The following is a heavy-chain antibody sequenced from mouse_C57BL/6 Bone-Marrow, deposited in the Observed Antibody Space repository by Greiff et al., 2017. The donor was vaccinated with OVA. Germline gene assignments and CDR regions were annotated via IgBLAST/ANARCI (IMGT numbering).Heavy chain of an antibody. J-gene: IGHJ2*01. Sequence: VKLMESGPELVKPGASVKLSCKASGYTFTSYDINWVKQRPGQGLEWIGWIYPRDGSTKYNEKFKGKATLTVDTSSSTAYMELHSLTSEDSAVYFCARWSYGSSYPYYFDYWGQGTTLTVSS. V-gene: IGHV1-85*01. CDR3: ARWSYGSSYPYYFDY. CDR2: IYPRDGST. CDR1: GYTFTSYD. D-gene: IGHD1-1*01.